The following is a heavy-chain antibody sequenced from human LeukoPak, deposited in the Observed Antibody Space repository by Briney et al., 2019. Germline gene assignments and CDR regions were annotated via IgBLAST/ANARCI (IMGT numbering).Heavy chain of an antibody. V-gene: IGHV5-51*01. CDR1: GYSFTSYW. J-gene: IGHJ5*02. CDR3: ARVYCSSTSCPENWLDP. D-gene: IGHD2-2*01. CDR2: IYPGDSDA. Sequence: KRGESLKISCKGSGYSFTSYWIGWVRQMPGKGLEWMGIIYPGDSDARYSPSFQGQVTISADKSISTAYLQWSSLKASDTAMYYCARVYCSSTSCPENWLDPWGQGTLVTVSS.